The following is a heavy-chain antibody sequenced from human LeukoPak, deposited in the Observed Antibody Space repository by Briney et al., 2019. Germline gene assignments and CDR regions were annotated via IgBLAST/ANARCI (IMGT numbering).Heavy chain of an antibody. CDR1: GGSIRSYY. CDR2: IYYSGST. Sequence: SETLSLTCTVSGGSIRSYYWSWIRQPPGKGLEWIGNIYYSGSTNYNPSLKSRVTISVDTSKNQFSLKLSSVTAADTAVYYCARKDGYNSGAIDYWGQGTLVTVSS. V-gene: IGHV4-59*01. J-gene: IGHJ4*02. CDR3: ARKDGYNSGAIDY. D-gene: IGHD5-24*01.